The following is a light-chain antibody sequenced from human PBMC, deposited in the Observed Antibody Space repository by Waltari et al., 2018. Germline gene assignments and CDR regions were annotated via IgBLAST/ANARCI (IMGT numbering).Light chain of an antibody. Sequence: EIVLTQSLATLSLSPGERATLSCRASQSVSSSLGWYQQKPGQAPRLLIYDVSNRATDIPARFSGSWSGTDFTLTISSLEPEDFAVYYCQQRDNWPSITFGQGTRLEIK. V-gene: IGKV3-11*01. CDR3: QQRDNWPSIT. CDR1: QSVSSS. J-gene: IGKJ5*01. CDR2: DVS.